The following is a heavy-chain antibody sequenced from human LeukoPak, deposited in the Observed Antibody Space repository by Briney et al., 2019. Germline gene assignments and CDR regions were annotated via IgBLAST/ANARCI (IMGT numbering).Heavy chain of an antibody. CDR2: MNPNSGNT. D-gene: IGHD4-23*01. CDR3: ARGPNKSDGGNSGSAWFDP. Sequence: ASVKVSCKASGYTFTTYDINWVRQATGQGLEWMGWMNPNSGNTGYAQKFQGRVTMTRNTSISTAYVELRSLRPEDKAVYYCARGPNKSDGGNSGSAWFDPWGQGTLVTVSS. CDR1: GYTFTTYD. J-gene: IGHJ5*02. V-gene: IGHV1-8*01.